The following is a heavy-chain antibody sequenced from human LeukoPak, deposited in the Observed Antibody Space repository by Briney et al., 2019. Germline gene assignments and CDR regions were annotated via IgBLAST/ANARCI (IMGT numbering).Heavy chain of an antibody. V-gene: IGHV3-53*01. D-gene: IGHD6-19*01. CDR2: IYSDGST. CDR3: ARYLSGWFYFDY. Sequence: GGSLRLSCAVSGFTVSSNYMSWVRQAPGKGLEWVSVIYSDGSTYYADSVKGRFTISRDNSKNTLYLQMNSLRAEDTAVYYCARYLSGWFYFDYWGQGTLVTVSS. CDR1: GFTVSSNY. J-gene: IGHJ4*02.